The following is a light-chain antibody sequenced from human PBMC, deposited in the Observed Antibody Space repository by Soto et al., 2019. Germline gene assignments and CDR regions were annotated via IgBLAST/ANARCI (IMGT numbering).Light chain of an antibody. CDR2: DVS. CDR1: SSDFGGYNY. V-gene: IGLV2-11*01. CDR3: CSYSSSSTLV. Sequence: QSVLTQPRSVSGSPGQSVTISCTGTSSDFGGYNYVSWYQHHPGKAPKLMIYDVSERPSGVPDRFSGSKSGNTASLTISGLQAEDEADYYCCSYSSSSTLVFGTGTKVTVL. J-gene: IGLJ1*01.